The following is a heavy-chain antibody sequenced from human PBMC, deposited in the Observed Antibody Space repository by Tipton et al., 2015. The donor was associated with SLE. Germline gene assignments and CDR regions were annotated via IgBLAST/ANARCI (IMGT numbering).Heavy chain of an antibody. CDR2: ISSSSSYI. Sequence: SLRLSCAASGFTFSSYSMNWVRQAPGKGLEWVSSISSSSSYIYYADSVKGRFTISRDNSKNTLYLQMNSLRAEDTAVYYCARCDFWSGYRSGYYYYYMDVWGKGTTVTVSS. V-gene: IGHV3-21*01. D-gene: IGHD3-3*01. CDR3: ARCDFWSGYRSGYYYYYMDV. CDR1: GFTFSSYS. J-gene: IGHJ6*03.